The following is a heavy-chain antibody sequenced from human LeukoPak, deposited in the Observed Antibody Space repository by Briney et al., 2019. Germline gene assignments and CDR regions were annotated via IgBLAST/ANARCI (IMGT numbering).Heavy chain of an antibody. CDR2: IYRDDDK. CDR3: AHSNQLLWIFDY. J-gene: IGHJ4*02. Sequence: SGPTLVKPTQTLTLTCTFSGFSLSTTAVGVGWIRLPPGKALEWLGNIYRDDDKRYSPALKSRLTITKDTSKNQVVLTMTDMDPVDTATYYCAHSNQLLWIFDYWGQGTLVTVSS. D-gene: IGHD2/OR15-2a*01. CDR1: GFSLSTTAVG. V-gene: IGHV2-5*02.